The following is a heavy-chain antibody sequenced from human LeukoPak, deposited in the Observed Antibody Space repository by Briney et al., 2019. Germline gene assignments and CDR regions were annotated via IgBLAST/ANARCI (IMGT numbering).Heavy chain of an antibody. CDR3: AKDRLRYYYGSGPSGDY. J-gene: IGHJ4*02. CDR2: IRYDGSNK. D-gene: IGHD3-10*01. V-gene: IGHV3-30*02. CDR1: GFTFSSYG. Sequence: GGSLRLSCAASGFTFSSYGMHWVRQAPGKGLEWVAFIRYDGSNKYYADSVKGRFTISRDNSKNTLYLQMNSLRAEDTAVYYCAKDRLRYYYGSGPSGDYWGQGTLGTVSS.